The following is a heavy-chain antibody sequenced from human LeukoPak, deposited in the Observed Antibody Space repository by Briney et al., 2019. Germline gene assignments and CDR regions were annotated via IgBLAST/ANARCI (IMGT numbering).Heavy chain of an antibody. J-gene: IGHJ5*02. CDR1: GFSFSSYG. D-gene: IGHD4-23*01. CDR2: IWYDGSNK. CDR3: ATDHYGGNSAPST. Sequence: GGSLRLSCAASGFSFSSYGMHWVRQAPGKGLEWVALIWYDGSNKYYADSVKGRFTISRDNSKNTLYLEVNSLRAEDTAVYYCATDHYGGNSAPSTWGQGTLVTVSS. V-gene: IGHV3-33*01.